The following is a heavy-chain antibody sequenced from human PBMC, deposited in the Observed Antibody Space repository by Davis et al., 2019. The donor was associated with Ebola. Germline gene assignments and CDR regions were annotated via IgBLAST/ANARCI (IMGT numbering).Heavy chain of an antibody. Sequence: PGGSLRPSCVVSVSSFSLYVLSFLRQAPSKGLEYVLSISSSGDSAHYRVSVKGRFTISRDNSKNTLSLQMSNLRAGDTAVDYCAKHQALLESYGMDVWGQGTTVTVSS. D-gene: IGHD3-3*01. J-gene: IGHJ6*02. CDR2: ISSSGDSA. V-gene: IGHV3-23*01. CDR1: VSSFSLYV. CDR3: AKHQALLESYGMDV.